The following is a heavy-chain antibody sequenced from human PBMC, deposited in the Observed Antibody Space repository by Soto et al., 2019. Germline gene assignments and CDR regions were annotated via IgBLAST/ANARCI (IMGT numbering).Heavy chain of an antibody. D-gene: IGHD6-6*01. CDR1: GFTFSAFG. J-gene: IGHJ4*02. Sequence: QVQLVESGGGVVQPGTSLRLSCAASGFTFSAFGIHWVRQVPGKGLEWVGVVSSDGNINYYADFVKGRFTISRDNSRNTLYLQIYSLRTDDTAIYYCAKEPTIAATNFDYWGQGTLVTVSS. V-gene: IGHV3-30*18. CDR2: VSSDGNIN. CDR3: AKEPTIAATNFDY.